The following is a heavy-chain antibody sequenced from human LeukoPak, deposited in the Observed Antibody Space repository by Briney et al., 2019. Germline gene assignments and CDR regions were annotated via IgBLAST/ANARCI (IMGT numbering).Heavy chain of an antibody. J-gene: IGHJ5*02. CDR3: ASSLVDIVATIPNDP. D-gene: IGHD5-12*01. CDR2: ISSSSSYI. V-gene: IGHV3-21*01. Sequence: PGGSLRLSCAASGFTFSSYSMNWVRQAPGKGLEWVSSISSSSSYIYYADSVKGRFTISRDNAKNSLYLQMNSLRAEDTAVYYCASSLVDIVATIPNDPWGQGTLVTVSS. CDR1: GFTFSSYS.